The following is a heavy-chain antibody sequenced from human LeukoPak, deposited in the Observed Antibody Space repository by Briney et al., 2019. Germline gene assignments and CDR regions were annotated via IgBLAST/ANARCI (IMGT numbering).Heavy chain of an antibody. CDR2: IYHSGST. CDR3: ARYSSTWIPATGWFDP. J-gene: IGHJ5*02. V-gene: IGHV4-4*02. D-gene: IGHD6-13*01. CDR1: GGSISSSNW. Sequence: SETLSLTCAVSGGSISSSNWRSWVRQPPGKGLEWIGEIYHSGSTNYNPSLKSRVTISVDKSKNQFSLKLSSVTAADTAVYYCARYSSTWIPATGWFDPWGQGTLVTVSS.